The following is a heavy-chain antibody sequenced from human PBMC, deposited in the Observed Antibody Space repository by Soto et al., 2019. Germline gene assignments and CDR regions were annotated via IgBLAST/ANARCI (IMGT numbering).Heavy chain of an antibody. CDR1: GFTFSSYG. CDR2: ISYDGSNK. D-gene: IGHD3-22*01. Sequence: GGSLRLSFAASGFTFSSYGMHWVRQAPGKGLEWVAVISYDGSNKYYADSVKGRFTISRDNSKNTLYLQMNSLRAEDTAVYYCAKVGDAYYDSSGYYYHDLYYFDYWGQGTLVTVSS. V-gene: IGHV3-30*18. CDR3: AKVGDAYYDSSGYYYHDLYYFDY. J-gene: IGHJ4*02.